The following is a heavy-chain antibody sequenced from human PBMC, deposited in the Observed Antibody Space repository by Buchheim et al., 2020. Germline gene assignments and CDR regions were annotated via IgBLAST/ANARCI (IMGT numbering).Heavy chain of an antibody. CDR1: GGSISRYY. CDR2: IYYSGST. CDR3: ARVPTYYYYYGMDV. Sequence: QVQLQESGPGLVKPSETLSLTCTVSGGSISRYYWSWIRQPPGKGLEWIGYIYYSGSTNYNPSLKSRVTISVNTSKNQFSLKLSSVTAADTAVYYCARVPTYYYYYGMDVWGQGTT. V-gene: IGHV4-59*01. J-gene: IGHJ6*02.